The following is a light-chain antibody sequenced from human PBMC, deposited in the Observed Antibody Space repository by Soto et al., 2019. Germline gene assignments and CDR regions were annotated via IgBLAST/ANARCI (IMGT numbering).Light chain of an antibody. V-gene: IGKV3-20*01. CDR1: QSVSSSY. CDR2: GAS. Sequence: EIVLTQSPGTLSLSPGERATLSCRASQSVSSSYLAWYQQKPGQAPRLLIYGASSRATGIPDRFSGSGSGTDFPLTISRLEPEDFAVYYCQQYGSPLTFGGGIKVEIK. CDR3: QQYGSPLT. J-gene: IGKJ4*01.